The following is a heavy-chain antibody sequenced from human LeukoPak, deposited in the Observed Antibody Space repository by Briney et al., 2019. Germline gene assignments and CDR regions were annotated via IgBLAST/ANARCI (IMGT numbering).Heavy chain of an antibody. J-gene: IGHJ5*02. CDR2: INAGGSLI. CDR3: ARWDSSGYFNWFDP. V-gene: IGHV3-74*01. Sequence: PGGSLRLSCAVSGFTFSNFYLHWVRQAPGKGLVWVSRINAGGSLINYADSVKGRFTVFRDNAESTLYLQMNSLRAEDTAVYYCARWDSSGYFNWFDPWGQGTLVTVSS. D-gene: IGHD3-22*01. CDR1: GFTFSNFY.